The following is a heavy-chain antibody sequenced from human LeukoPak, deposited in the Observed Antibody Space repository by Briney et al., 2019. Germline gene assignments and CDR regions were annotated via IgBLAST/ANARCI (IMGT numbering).Heavy chain of an antibody. D-gene: IGHD6-13*01. Sequence: GGSLRLSCAASGFTFSSYGMHWVRQAPGKGLEWVAVISYDGSNKYYADSVKGRFTISRDNSKNTLYLQMNSLRAEDTAVYYCAKIGGIAAAGTNSDYWGQGTLVTVSS. J-gene: IGHJ4*02. CDR1: GFTFSSYG. CDR2: ISYDGSNK. V-gene: IGHV3-30*18. CDR3: AKIGGIAAAGTNSDY.